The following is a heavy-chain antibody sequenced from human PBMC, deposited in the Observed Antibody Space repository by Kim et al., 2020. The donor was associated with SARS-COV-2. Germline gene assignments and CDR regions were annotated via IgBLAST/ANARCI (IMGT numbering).Heavy chain of an antibody. Sequence: TTYYADSVRGRFTISRDNAENTLYLQMNSLRGEDTAVYYCARTTRNAWFDPWGQGTLVTVSS. D-gene: IGHD1-1*01. CDR2: TT. V-gene: IGHV3-74*01. CDR3: ARTTRNAWFDP. J-gene: IGHJ5*02.